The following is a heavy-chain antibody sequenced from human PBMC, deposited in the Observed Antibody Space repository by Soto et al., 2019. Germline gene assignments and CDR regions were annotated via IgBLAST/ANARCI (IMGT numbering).Heavy chain of an antibody. V-gene: IGHV1-24*01. CDR3: ATAYPRITIFGVVHPNYYYYMDV. CDR2: FDPEDGET. Sequence: ASVKVSCKVSGYTLTELSMHWVRQAPGKGLEWMGGFDPEDGETIYAQKFQGRVTMTEDTSTDTAYMELSSLRSEDTAVYYCATAYPRITIFGVVHPNYYYYMDVWGKGTTVTVSS. CDR1: GYTLTELS. D-gene: IGHD3-3*01. J-gene: IGHJ6*03.